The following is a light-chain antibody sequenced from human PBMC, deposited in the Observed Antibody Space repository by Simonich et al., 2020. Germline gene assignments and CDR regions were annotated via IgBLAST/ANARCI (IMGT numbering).Light chain of an antibody. CDR2: EGS. J-gene: IGLJ2*01. CDR1: SSDVGSYNL. V-gene: IGLV2-23*01. CDR3: CSYAGSSTLV. Sequence: QSALTQPASVSGSPGQSITISCTGTSSDVGSYNLFSWYQQHPGQAPKLMIYEGSKRPSGVSNRFSGSKSGNTASLTISGLQAEDEADYYCCSYAGSSTLVFGGGTKLTVL.